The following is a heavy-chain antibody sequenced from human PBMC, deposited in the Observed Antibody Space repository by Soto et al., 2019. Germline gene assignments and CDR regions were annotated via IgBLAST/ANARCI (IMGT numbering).Heavy chain of an antibody. J-gene: IGHJ4*02. D-gene: IGHD4-4*01. CDR1: GGTFSSYT. CDR3: ARAGSVTRYFDY. Sequence: ASVKVSCKASGGTFSSYTISWVRQAPGQGLEWMGRIIPILGIANYAQKFQGRVTITADKSTSTAYMELSSLRSEDTAMYYCARAGSVTRYFDYWGQGTLVTVSS. CDR2: IIPILGIA. V-gene: IGHV1-69*02.